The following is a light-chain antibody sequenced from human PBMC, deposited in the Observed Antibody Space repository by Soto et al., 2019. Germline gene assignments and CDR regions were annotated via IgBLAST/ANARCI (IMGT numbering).Light chain of an antibody. CDR2: GAF. CDR3: QQYNDWRLT. J-gene: IGKJ1*01. Sequence: EILMTQSPVTLSVSPGERVTLSCRASQSVSDNLAWYQQKPGQAPSLLIYGAFTRATGVPARFSGAGSGTEFTLTISSLQSEDFALYYCQQYNDWRLTFGQGTKVEI. V-gene: IGKV3-15*01. CDR1: QSVSDN.